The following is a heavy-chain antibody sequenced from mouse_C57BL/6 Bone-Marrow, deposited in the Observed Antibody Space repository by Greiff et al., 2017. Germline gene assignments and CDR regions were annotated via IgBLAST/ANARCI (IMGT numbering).Heavy chain of an antibody. CDR2: IDPENGDT. D-gene: IGHD2-1*01. Sequence: EVQLVESGAELVRPGASVKLSCTAPGFNIKDDYMHWVKQRPEQGLEWIGWIDPENGDTEYASKFQGKATITADTSSNTTYLQLSSLTSEDTAIYYCTTDGNYVEYYFDYWGQGTTLTVSS. CDR3: TTDGNYVEYYFDY. CDR1: GFNIKDDY. V-gene: IGHV14-4*01. J-gene: IGHJ2*01.